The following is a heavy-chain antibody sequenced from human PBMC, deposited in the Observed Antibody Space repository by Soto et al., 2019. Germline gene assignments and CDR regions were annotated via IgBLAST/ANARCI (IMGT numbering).Heavy chain of an antibody. V-gene: IGHV1-2*02. CDR3: ERVYRFGEFRYGMDV. CDR1: GYTFTGYY. J-gene: IGHJ6*02. CDR2: INPNSGGT. D-gene: IGHD3-10*01. Sequence: ASVKVSCKASGYTFTGYYMHWVRQAPGQGLEWMGWINPNSGGTNYAQKFQGRVTMTRDTSISTAYMELSRLRSDDTAVYYCERVYRFGEFRYGMDVCGQGTTVTVYS.